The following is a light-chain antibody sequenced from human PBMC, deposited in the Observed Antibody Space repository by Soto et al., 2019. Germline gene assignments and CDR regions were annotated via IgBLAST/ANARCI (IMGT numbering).Light chain of an antibody. CDR3: SSYTTSSTSSV. V-gene: IGLV2-14*01. CDR1: SSDVGGYYY. CDR2: EVN. J-gene: IGLJ1*01. Sequence: QSVLTQPASVPGPPGQSITISCTGTSSDVGGYYYVSWYQQHPGKAPKLMIYEVNNRPSGVSDRFSGSKSGSTASLTISGLQPDDEADYYCSSYTTSSTSSVFGTGTKVTVL.